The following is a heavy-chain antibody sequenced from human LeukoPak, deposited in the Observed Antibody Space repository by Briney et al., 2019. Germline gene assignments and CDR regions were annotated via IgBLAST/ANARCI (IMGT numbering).Heavy chain of an antibody. D-gene: IGHD6-19*01. CDR3: ARDRSSGWSGNWFDP. V-gene: IGHV3-48*03. Sequence: PGGSLRLSCVDFGFTLSRYEMSWVRQAPGKGLEWISYISDSGSTIYYADSVKGRFTISRDNARNSLSLQMNSLRAEDTAVYYCARDRSSGWSGNWFDPWGQGTLVTVSS. CDR1: GFTLSRYE. CDR2: ISDSGSTI. J-gene: IGHJ5*02.